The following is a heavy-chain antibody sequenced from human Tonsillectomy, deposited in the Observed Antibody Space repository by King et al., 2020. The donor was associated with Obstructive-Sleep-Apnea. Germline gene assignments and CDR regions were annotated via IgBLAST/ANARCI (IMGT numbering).Heavy chain of an antibody. J-gene: IGHJ5*02. CDR1: GDSISSYY. CDR2: LYYSGST. V-gene: IGHV4-59*01. Sequence: VQLQESGPGLVKPSETLSLTCTVSGDSISSYYWSWIRQPPGKGLEWIGCLYYSGSTDYNPSLKSRVTISVDTSKNQFSLKLSSVTAADTAVYYCVSGGRDWFDPWGQGTLVTVSS. D-gene: IGHD2-15*01. CDR3: VSGGRDWFDP.